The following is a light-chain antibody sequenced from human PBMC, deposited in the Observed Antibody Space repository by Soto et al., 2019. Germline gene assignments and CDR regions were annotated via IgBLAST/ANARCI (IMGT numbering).Light chain of an antibody. V-gene: IGLV2-14*01. CDR3: TSYTSSSTVL. CDR2: DVS. CDR1: SNDVGGYNY. J-gene: IGLJ3*02. Sequence: QSVLTQPASVPGSPGQSITISCTGTSNDVGGYNYVSWYQQHPGKAPKLMIYDVSNRPSGISNRFSGSKSGNTASLTIFGLQAEDEADYYCTSYTSSSTVLFGGGTKLTVL.